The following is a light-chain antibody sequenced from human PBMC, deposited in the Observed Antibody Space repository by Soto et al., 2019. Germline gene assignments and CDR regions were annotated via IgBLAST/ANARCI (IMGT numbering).Light chain of an antibody. CDR2: EGS. J-gene: IGLJ1*01. CDR3: CSYPGTNTPR. CDR1: SGYVGSYNL. Sequence: QSALTQPASVSGSPGQSITISCSGTSGYVGSYNLVSWYQQYPGKAPKLIIYEGSERPLGVSNRFSGSKSGNTASLTISGLQAEDEADYYCCSYPGTNTPRFGTETKLTVL. V-gene: IGLV2-23*01.